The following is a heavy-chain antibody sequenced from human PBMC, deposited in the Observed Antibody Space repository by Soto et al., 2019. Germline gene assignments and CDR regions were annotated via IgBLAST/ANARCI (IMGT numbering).Heavy chain of an antibody. CDR3: AREGGLFDY. CDR1: GFTFRSYS. J-gene: IGHJ4*02. D-gene: IGHD3-16*01. CDR2: ISSSSSTI. Sequence: EVQLVESGGGLVQPGGSLRLSCAASGFTFRSYSMNWVRQAPGKGLEWISYISSSSSTIYYADSVKGRFIISRDNAKNALYLQIDSLRAEDTAVYYCAREGGLFDYWRQGTLVTVSS. V-gene: IGHV3-48*01.